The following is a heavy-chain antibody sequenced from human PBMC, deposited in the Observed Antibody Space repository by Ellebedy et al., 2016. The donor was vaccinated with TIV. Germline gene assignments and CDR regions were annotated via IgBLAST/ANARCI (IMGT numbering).Heavy chain of an antibody. J-gene: IGHJ4*02. V-gene: IGHV3-7*03. CDR3: ASPPGVVAL. D-gene: IGHD3-10*01. CDR2: INQDGSET. Sequence: PGGSLRLSCAGPGFTFSFYWMSWVRQAPGKAPEWVANINQDGSETFNVDSVKARFTISRDNAKNTLYLQMNSLRAEATAVYYCASPPGVVALWGQGTLVTVSS. CDR1: GFTFSFYW.